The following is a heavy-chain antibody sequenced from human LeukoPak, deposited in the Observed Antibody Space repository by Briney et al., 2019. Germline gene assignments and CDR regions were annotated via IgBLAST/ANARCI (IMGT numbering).Heavy chain of an antibody. CDR1: GGSFSGYY. CDR3: ARGIAARIGWFDP. CDR2: INHSGST. Sequence: SETLSLTCAVYGGSFSGYYWSWIPQPPGKGLEWIGEINHSGSTNYNPSLKSRVTISVDTSKNQFSLKLSSVTAADTAVYYCARGIAARIGWFDPWGQGTLVTVSS. D-gene: IGHD6-6*01. V-gene: IGHV4-34*01. J-gene: IGHJ5*02.